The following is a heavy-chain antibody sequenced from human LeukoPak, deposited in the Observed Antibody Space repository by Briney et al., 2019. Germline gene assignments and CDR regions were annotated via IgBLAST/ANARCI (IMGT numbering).Heavy chain of an antibody. J-gene: IGHJ4*02. V-gene: IGHV4-31*03. CDR1: GGSISSGGYY. D-gene: IGHD2-2*01. CDR2: IYYSGST. Sequence: PSETLSLTCIVSGGSISSGGYYWSWIRQHPGKGLEWIGYIYYSGSTYYNPSLKSRVTISVDTSKNQFSLKLSSVTAADTAVYYCARSNGVPAATDYWGQGTLVTVSS. CDR3: ARSNGVPAATDY.